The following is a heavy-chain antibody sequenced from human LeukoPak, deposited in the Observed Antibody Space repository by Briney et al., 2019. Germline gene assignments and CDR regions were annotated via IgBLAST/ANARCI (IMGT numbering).Heavy chain of an antibody. CDR3: ARGTVTAPDY. D-gene: IGHD4-17*01. CDR1: GFTFSSNS. Sequence: GGSLRLSCAASGFTFSSNSMTWVRQAPGKGLEWVSGINNSGRTYYADSVKGRFTISRDNSKNMLYLQVNSLRAEDTAVHSCARGTVTAPDYWGQGTLVTVSS. CDR2: INNSGRT. V-gene: IGHV3-53*01. J-gene: IGHJ4*02.